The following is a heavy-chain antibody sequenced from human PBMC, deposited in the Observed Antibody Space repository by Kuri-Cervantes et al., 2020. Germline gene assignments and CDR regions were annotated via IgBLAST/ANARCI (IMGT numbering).Heavy chain of an antibody. Sequence: SVKVSCKASGGTFSSYAISWVRQAPGQGLEWMGGIIPIFGTANYAQKFQGRVTMTTDTSTSTSYMELRSLRSDDTAMYYCAREGDYGDYNWFDPWGQGTLVTVSS. CDR1: GGTFSSYA. CDR3: AREGDYGDYNWFDP. D-gene: IGHD4-17*01. V-gene: IGHV1-69*05. J-gene: IGHJ5*02. CDR2: IIPIFGTA.